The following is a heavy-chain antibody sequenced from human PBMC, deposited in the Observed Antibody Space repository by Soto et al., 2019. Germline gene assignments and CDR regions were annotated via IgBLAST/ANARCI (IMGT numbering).Heavy chain of an antibody. CDR3: ARHPLLSSGCYYGVTYYFDY. J-gene: IGHJ4*02. Sequence: QVQLVESGGGVVQPGRSLRLSCAASGFTFSSYAMHWVRQAPGKGLEWVAVISYDGSNKYYADSVKGRFTISRDNSKNTLYLQMNSLRAEDTAVYYCARHPLLSSGCYYGVTYYFDYWGQGTLVTVSS. CDR1: GFTFSSYA. D-gene: IGHD3-22*01. V-gene: IGHV3-30-3*01. CDR2: ISYDGSNK.